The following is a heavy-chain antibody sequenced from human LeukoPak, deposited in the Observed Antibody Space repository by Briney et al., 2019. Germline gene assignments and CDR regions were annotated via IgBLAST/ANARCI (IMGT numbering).Heavy chain of an antibody. V-gene: IGHV3-21*01. CDR2: ISDRSTYI. CDR1: GFAFSSYD. J-gene: IGHJ4*02. D-gene: IGHD6-13*01. CDR3: ARDVRIAVADY. Sequence: PGGSLRLSCAASGFAFSSYDMNWVRQAPGKGLEWVSSISDRSTYIYYAGSLKGRFTISRDNAKNSLYLQINSLRVEDTAVYYCARDVRIAVADYWGQGTLVTVSS.